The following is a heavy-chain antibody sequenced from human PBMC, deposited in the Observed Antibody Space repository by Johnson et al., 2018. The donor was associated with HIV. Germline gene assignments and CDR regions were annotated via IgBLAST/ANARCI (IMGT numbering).Heavy chain of an antibody. CDR3: AKDRGGDRHGAFDI. J-gene: IGHJ3*02. CDR2: ISWNSGSV. V-gene: IGHV3-9*01. Sequence: VQLVESGGGLVQPGRSLRLACAASGFTFHEYAMHWVRQTPGKGLEWVSGISWNSGSVGYADSVKGRLTISRDNSKKSLYLDMNSLRAEDTALYYCAKDRGGDRHGAFDIWGQWTMVTVSS. D-gene: IGHD3-16*01. CDR1: GFTFHEYA.